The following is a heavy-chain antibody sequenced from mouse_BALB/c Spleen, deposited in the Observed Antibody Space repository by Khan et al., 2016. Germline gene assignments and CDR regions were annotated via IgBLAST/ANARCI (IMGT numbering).Heavy chain of an antibody. CDR2: ISTYYGDT. CDR1: GYTFTDYA. J-gene: IGHJ4*01. CDR3: AREGLNYDYAMDY. V-gene: IGHV1S137*01. D-gene: IGHD2-1*01. Sequence: VQLQESGAELVRPGVSVKISCKGSGYTFTDYAMHWVKQSHAKSLEWIGVISTYYGDTSYNQKLEGKGTLTVDKSSRTAYMELARLTSEDSAIYYCAREGLNYDYAMDYWGQGTSVTVSS.